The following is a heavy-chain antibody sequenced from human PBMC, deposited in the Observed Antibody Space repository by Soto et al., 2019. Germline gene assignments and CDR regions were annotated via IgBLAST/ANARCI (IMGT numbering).Heavy chain of an antibody. J-gene: IGHJ5*02. CDR2: IYYSGST. CDR1: GGYISSGDYY. Sequence: QVQLQESGPGLVKPSQTLSLTCTVSGGYISSGDYYWSWIRQPPGKGLEWIGYIYYSGSTYYNPSLRRRLSISVDTSKRQFSLKLSSVTAADTAVYYCASGTPGLLRYVVWLSGNNWFDPGGQGTLVTVSS. V-gene: IGHV4-30-4*01. CDR3: ASGTPGLLRYVVWLSGNNWFDP. D-gene: IGHD3-9*01.